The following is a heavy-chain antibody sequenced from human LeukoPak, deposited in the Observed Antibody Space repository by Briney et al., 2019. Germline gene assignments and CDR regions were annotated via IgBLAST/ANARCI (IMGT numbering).Heavy chain of an antibody. V-gene: IGHV4-59*12. J-gene: IGHJ5*02. CDR2: IYYTGST. Sequence: SETLSLTCTVSGGSISTYYWSWIRQPPGKGLEWIGYIYYTGSTSYNPSLKSRVTMSVDTSKNQFSLKLSSVTAADTAVYYCARGGRITPIPFDPWGQGTLVTVSS. D-gene: IGHD3-10*01. CDR3: ARGGRITPIPFDP. CDR1: GGSISTYY.